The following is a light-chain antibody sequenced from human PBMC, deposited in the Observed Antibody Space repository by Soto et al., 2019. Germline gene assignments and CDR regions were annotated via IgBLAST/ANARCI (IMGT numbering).Light chain of an antibody. V-gene: IGKV3-15*01. CDR1: QSVSSN. CDR2: GAS. Sequence: EXVMTQSPATLSVSTGERATLSCRASQSVSSNLAWYQQKPGQAPRLLIYGASTRATGIPATFSGSGSGTEFTLTISSLKSEDFAVYYCQQYNNWPRTFGQGTKVDIK. CDR3: QQYNNWPRT. J-gene: IGKJ1*01.